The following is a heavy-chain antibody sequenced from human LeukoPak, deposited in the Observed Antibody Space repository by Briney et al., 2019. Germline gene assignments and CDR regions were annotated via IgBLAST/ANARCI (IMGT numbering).Heavy chain of an antibody. Sequence: GSLRLSCAASGFTVSSNYMSWVRQPPGKGLEWIGSIYYSGSTYYNPSLKSRVTISVDTSKNQFSLKLSSVTAADTAVYYCARHYGDYYYYYMDVWGKGTTVTISS. CDR3: ARHYGDYYYYYMDV. V-gene: IGHV4-39*01. J-gene: IGHJ6*03. D-gene: IGHD4-17*01. CDR2: IYYSGST. CDR1: GFTVSSNY.